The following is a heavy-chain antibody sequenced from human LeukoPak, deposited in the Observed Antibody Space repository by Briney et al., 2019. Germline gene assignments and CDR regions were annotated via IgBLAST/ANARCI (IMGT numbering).Heavy chain of an antibody. J-gene: IGHJ6*03. Sequence: SVKVSCKASGGTFSSYAISWVRQAPGQGLEWMGGIIPIFGTANYAQKFQGRVTITADESTSTAYIELSSLRSEDTAVYYCARTPPDCSSTSCYHYYYYMDVWGKGTTVTVSS. CDR2: IIPIFGTA. CDR1: GGTFSSYA. CDR3: ARTPPDCSSTSCYHYYYYMDV. D-gene: IGHD2-2*01. V-gene: IGHV1-69*13.